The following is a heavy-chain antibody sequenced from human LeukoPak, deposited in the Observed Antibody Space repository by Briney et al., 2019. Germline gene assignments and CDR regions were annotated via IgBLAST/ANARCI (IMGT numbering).Heavy chain of an antibody. CDR2: ISAYNGNT. J-gene: IGHJ4*02. CDR1: GYTFTGYY. Sequence: ASVKVSCKASGYTFTGYYMHWVRQAPGQGLEWMGWISAYNGNTNYAQKLQGRVTMTTDTSTSTAYMELRSLRSDDTAVYYCARGAVAAKPPNDYWGQGTLVTVSS. D-gene: IGHD6-19*01. CDR3: ARGAVAAKPPNDY. V-gene: IGHV1-18*04.